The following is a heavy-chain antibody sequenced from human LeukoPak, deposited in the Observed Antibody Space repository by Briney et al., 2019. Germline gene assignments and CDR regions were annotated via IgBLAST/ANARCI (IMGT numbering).Heavy chain of an antibody. V-gene: IGHV3-9*01. CDR1: GFTFDDYA. Sequence: PGGSLRLSCAASGFTFDDYAMHWVRQAPGKGLEWVSGISWNSNNIAYADSVKGRFTISRDNAKNSLYLQMNSLRAEDTALYYCAKDAGYGDKQGEFDYWGQGTLVTVSS. CDR2: ISWNSNNI. J-gene: IGHJ4*02. D-gene: IGHD4-17*01. CDR3: AKDAGYGDKQGEFDY.